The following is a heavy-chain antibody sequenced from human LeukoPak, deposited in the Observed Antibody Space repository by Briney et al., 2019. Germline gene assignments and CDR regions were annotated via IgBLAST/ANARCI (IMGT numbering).Heavy chain of an antibody. J-gene: IGHJ6*03. CDR3: ARSAVLRYFDWLSHYYYYMDV. CDR1: GGSFSGYY. D-gene: IGHD3-9*01. CDR2: INHSGST. Sequence: SETLSLTCAVYGGSFSGYYWSWIRQPPGKGLEWIGEINHSGSTNYNPSLKSRVTISVDTSKNQFSLKLSSVTAADTAVYYCARSAVLRYFDWLSHYYYYMDVWGKGTTVTVSS. V-gene: IGHV4-34*01.